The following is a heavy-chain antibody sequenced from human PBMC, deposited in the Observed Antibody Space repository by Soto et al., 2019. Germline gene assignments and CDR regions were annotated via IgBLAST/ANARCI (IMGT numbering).Heavy chain of an antibody. D-gene: IGHD6-25*01. V-gene: IGHV3-9*01. J-gene: IGHJ4*02. CDR3: AKDKGGTPYYIDS. CDR2: INWNSDKV. CDR1: GFNFGNYA. Sequence: VLLVESGGGLVQPGRSLRLSCAVSGFNFGNYAMHWVRQAPGKGLEWVAAINWNSDKVAYAGSVLGRFTIFRDSAKNSLHLQMNDRTTEDTAFYYCAKDKGGTPYYIDSWGQGILVTVSS.